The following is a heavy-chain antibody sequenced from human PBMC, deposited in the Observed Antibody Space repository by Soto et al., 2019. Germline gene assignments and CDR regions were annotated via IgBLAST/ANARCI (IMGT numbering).Heavy chain of an antibody. CDR3: ARGENTDMVYYYYGMDV. CDR2: MNPNSGNT. D-gene: IGHD5-18*01. CDR1: GYTFTSYD. Sequence: ASVKVSCKASGYTFTSYDINWVRQATGQGLEWMGWMNPNSGNTGYAQKFQGRVTMTRNTSISTAYMELSSLRSEDTAVYYCARGENTDMVYYYYGMDVWGQGTTVTVYS. V-gene: IGHV1-8*01. J-gene: IGHJ6*02.